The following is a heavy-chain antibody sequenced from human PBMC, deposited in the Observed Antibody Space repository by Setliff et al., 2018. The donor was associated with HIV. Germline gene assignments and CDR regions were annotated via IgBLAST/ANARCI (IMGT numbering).Heavy chain of an antibody. CDR2: INPLIGNT. J-gene: IGHJ6*03. D-gene: IGHD2-2*01. Sequence: ASVKVSCKASGYIFTNYHMHWVRQAPGQGLEWMGVINPLIGNTIYAQKFQGRVTMTRDMSASTVYMDLSSLRSEDTAVYYCARWVPYCTSTDCHRWLYYYMDVWGKGTTVTVSS. V-gene: IGHV1-46*01. CDR1: GYIFTNYH. CDR3: ARWVPYCTSTDCHRWLYYYMDV.